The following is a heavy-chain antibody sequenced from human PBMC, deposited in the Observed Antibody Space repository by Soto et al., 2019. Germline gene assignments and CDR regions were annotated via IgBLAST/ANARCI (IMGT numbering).Heavy chain of an antibody. Sequence: GGSLRLSCAASGFTFSSYDMHWVRQATGKGLEWVSAIGTAGDTYYPGSVKGRFTISRENAKNSLYLQMNSLRAGDTAVYYCARGVYSGYDPYHYYYMDVWGKGTTVTVSS. V-gene: IGHV3-13*01. D-gene: IGHD5-12*01. J-gene: IGHJ6*03. CDR1: GFTFSSYD. CDR2: IGTAGDT. CDR3: ARGVYSGYDPYHYYYMDV.